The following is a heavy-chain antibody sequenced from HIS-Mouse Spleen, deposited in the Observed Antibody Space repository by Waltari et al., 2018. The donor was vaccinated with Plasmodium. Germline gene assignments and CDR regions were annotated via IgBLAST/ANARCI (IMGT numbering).Heavy chain of an antibody. CDR1: GFPFCRYA. CDR3: AKSSKGTGDLWDY. D-gene: IGHD7-27*01. V-gene: IGHV3-23*01. J-gene: IGHJ4*02. CDR2: ISGSGGST. Sequence: EVQLLESGGGLVQPGGSLRLFCAASGFPFCRYALICVRQAPGKGLGWVSAISGSGGSTYYADSVKGRFTISRDNSKNTLYLQMNSLRAEDTAVYYCAKSSKGTGDLWDYWGQGTLVTVSS.